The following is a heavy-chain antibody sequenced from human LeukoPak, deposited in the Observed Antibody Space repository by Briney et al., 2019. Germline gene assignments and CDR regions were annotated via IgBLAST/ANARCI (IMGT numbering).Heavy chain of an antibody. D-gene: IGHD1-7*01. V-gene: IGHV1-69*05. CDR3: ARGAGTSPIYY. CDR1: GGTISSHA. CDR2: IIPIFGAA. J-gene: IGHJ4*02. Sequence: SVKVSCKASGGTISSHAISWARQAPGQGLEWMGGIIPIFGAAKYAQKFQGRVTITTDESTSTAYMELSSLTTEDTAVYYCARGAGTSPIYYWGQGTLVTVSS.